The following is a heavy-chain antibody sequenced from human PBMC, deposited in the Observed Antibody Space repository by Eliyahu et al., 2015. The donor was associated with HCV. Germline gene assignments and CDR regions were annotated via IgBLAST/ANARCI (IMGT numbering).Heavy chain of an antibody. CDR1: GYTFTTYW. CDR2: IYPGDSKT. CDR3: ARHGGRHCGSASCYLFDP. J-gene: IGHJ5*02. Sequence: EVQLVQSGAEVKXPGESLKISCQASGYTFTTYWIGWVRQMPGRGLEWVGIIYPGDSKTRYSPSFQGQVTISVDKSISTAYLQWSSLKASDSAMYYCARHGGRHCGSASCYLFDPWSQGTLVTVSS. V-gene: IGHV5-51*01. D-gene: IGHD2-2*01.